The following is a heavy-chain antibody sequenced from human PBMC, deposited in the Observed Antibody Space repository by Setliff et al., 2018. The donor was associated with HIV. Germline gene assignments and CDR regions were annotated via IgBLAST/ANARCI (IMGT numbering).Heavy chain of an antibody. J-gene: IGHJ1*01. CDR1: GFTFSSYG. CDR3: AQAQTSVSGSYYQYLQH. Sequence: GGSLRLSCAASGFTFSSYGMHWVRQAPGKGLEWVAFIRYDGSNKYYADSVKGRFTISRDNSKNTLYLQMNSLGVEDTAIYYCAQAQTSVSGSYYQYLQHWGQGTLVTVSS. D-gene: IGHD3-10*01. V-gene: IGHV3-30*02. CDR2: IRYDGSNK.